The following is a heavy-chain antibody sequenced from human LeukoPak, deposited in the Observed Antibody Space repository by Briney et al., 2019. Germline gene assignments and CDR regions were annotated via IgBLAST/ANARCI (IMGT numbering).Heavy chain of an antibody. CDR1: GFPFSFYE. D-gene: IGHD6-19*01. CDR3: ALLAVASDFDY. J-gene: IGHJ4*02. CDR2: IGSGGTTI. Sequence: TGGSLRLSCAVSGFPFSFYEMNWVRQAPGKGLEWVSNIGSGGTTIYYADSVKGRFSISRDNAKSSLYLQMNSLRVEDTAVYYCALLAVASDFDYWGQGALVTVSS. V-gene: IGHV3-48*03.